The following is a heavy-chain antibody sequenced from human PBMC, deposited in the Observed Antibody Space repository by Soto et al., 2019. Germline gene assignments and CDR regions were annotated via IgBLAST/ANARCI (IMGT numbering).Heavy chain of an antibody. D-gene: IGHD6-13*01. CDR1: GGSISSYY. CDR2: IYYSGST. J-gene: IGHJ3*02. Sequence: PSETLSLTYTVSGGSISSYYWSWIRQPPGKGLEWIGYIYYSGSTHYNPSLKSRVTISVDTSKNQFSLKLSSVTAADTAVYYCARRGDSSSWYVAFDIWGQGTMVTVSS. V-gene: IGHV4-59*01. CDR3: ARRGDSSSWYVAFDI.